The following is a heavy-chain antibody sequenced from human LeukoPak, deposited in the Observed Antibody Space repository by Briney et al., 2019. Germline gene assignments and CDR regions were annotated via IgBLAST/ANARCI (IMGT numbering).Heavy chain of an antibody. CDR1: GFTFSSYW. CDR2: IKGDGSIT. J-gene: IGHJ4*02. D-gene: IGHD6-19*01. Sequence: GGSLRLSCAASGFTFSSYWMYWVRQAPGKGLVWVSHIKGDGSITTYADSVKGRFTISRDNAKNTLYLQMNSLRAEDTAVYYCARDGEWYSSGWYQIDYWGQGTLVTVSS. CDR3: ARDGEWYSSGWYQIDY. V-gene: IGHV3-74*01.